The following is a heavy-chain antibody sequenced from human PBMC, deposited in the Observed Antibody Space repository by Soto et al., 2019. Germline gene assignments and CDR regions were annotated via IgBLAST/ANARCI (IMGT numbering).Heavy chain of an antibody. CDR3: AREYNWNYAVYYYYMDV. Sequence: EVQLVESGGGLVKPGGSLRLSCAASGFTFSTYSMNWVRQAPGKGLEWVSSISSSSSYIHYADSVKGRFTISRDNAKNSLYLQMNSLRAEDTAVYYCAREYNWNYAVYYYYMDVCGKGTTVTVSS. V-gene: IGHV3-21*01. D-gene: IGHD1-7*01. CDR1: GFTFSTYS. J-gene: IGHJ6*03. CDR2: ISSSSSYI.